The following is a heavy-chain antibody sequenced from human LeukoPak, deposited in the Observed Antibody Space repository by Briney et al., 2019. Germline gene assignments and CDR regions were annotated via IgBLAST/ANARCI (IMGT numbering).Heavy chain of an antibody. CDR2: IYYSGST. J-gene: IGHJ4*02. D-gene: IGHD3-16*02. CDR3: ARGGRDYVWGSYRPHYFVY. Sequence: PSETLSLTCTVSGGSISSGGYYWSWIRQHPGKGLEWIGYIYYSGSTYYNPSLKSRVTISVYTSKNQFSLKLSSVTAADTDVYYCARGGRDYVWGSYRPHYFVYWGQGTLVTVSS. CDR1: GGSISSGGYY. V-gene: IGHV4-31*03.